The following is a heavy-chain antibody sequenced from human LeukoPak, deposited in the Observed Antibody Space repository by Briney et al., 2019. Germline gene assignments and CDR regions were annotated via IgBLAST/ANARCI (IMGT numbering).Heavy chain of an antibody. CDR3: ARDNPWEMVRGVIDY. Sequence: PGGSLRLTCAASGFTFCNFAMNWVRQAPGKGLEWISYISSSYSPIYYADSVKGRFTVSRDNARNSLYLQMNSLRAEDTAVYYCARDNPWEMVRGVIDYWGQGTLVTVSS. D-gene: IGHD3-10*01. CDR2: ISSSYSPI. CDR1: GFTFCNFA. J-gene: IGHJ4*02. V-gene: IGHV3-48*01.